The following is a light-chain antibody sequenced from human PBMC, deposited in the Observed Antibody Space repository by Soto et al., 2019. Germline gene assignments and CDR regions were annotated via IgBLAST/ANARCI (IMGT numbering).Light chain of an antibody. CDR3: QKYNSAPLT. CDR1: QGIAPY. V-gene: IGKV1-27*01. CDR2: ATS. Sequence: DAQMTQSPSSLSAFVGDRVTITCRASQGIAPYLAWFQQKPGKVPKLLIYATSTLQSGVPSRFSGSGSGTDFTLTINSLQPEEVGTYYCQKYNSAPLTFGGGTKVEIK. J-gene: IGKJ4*02.